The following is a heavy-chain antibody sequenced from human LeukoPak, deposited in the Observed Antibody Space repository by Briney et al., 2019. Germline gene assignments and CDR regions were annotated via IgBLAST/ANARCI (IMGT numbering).Heavy chain of an antibody. CDR2: INPSGGST. D-gene: IGHD3-16*01. CDR1: GYTFTSYY. V-gene: IGHV1-46*01. Sequence: GASVKVSCKAPGYTFTSYYMHWVRQAPGQGLEWMGVINPSGGSTSYAQKFQGRVTMTRDTSTSTVYMELSSLRSEDTAVYYCATYTAGGEDYWGQGTLVTVSS. J-gene: IGHJ4*02. CDR3: ATYTAGGEDY.